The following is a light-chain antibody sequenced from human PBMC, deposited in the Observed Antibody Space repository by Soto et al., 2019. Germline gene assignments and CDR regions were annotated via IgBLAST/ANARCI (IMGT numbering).Light chain of an antibody. J-gene: IGKJ2*01. Sequence: DIQLTQSPSFLSASVGDRVTITCRASQAISSSLAWYQHNPGKAPKLLIYAASTLQNGVPSSFGGSGSGTEFTLTISSLQPEDCATYYCQHLNDYRYTFGQGTNVEI. CDR2: AAS. V-gene: IGKV1-9*01. CDR3: QHLNDYRYT. CDR1: QAISSS.